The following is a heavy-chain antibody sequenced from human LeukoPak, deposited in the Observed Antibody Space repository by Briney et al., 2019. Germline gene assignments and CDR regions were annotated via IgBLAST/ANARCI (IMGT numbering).Heavy chain of an antibody. J-gene: IGHJ5*02. CDR3: ARSRRDYDILTGYYRRSFNWFDP. Sequence: SETLSLTCAVSGGSISSSNWWSWVRQPPGKGLEWIGEIYHSGSTNYKPSLKSRVTISVVKSKSQFSLKLSSVTAADTAVYYCARSRRDYDILTGYYRRSFNWFDPWGQGTLVTVSS. CDR1: GGSISSSNW. V-gene: IGHV4-4*02. D-gene: IGHD3-9*01. CDR2: IYHSGST.